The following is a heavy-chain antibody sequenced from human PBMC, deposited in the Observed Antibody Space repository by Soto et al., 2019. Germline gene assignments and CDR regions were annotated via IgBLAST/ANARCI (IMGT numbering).Heavy chain of an antibody. D-gene: IGHD2-21*02. CDR1: GGSISSGDYY. CDR3: ARSVGVTLPRFGC. J-gene: IGHJ4*02. CDR2: IYYSGST. V-gene: IGHV4-30-4*01. Sequence: SETLSLTCTVSGGSISSGDYYWSWIRQPPGKGLEWIGYIYYSGSTYYNPSLKSRVTISVVPSKNQFSLKLSSVTAADTAVYYCARSVGVTLPRFGCWGQGTLVTVAS.